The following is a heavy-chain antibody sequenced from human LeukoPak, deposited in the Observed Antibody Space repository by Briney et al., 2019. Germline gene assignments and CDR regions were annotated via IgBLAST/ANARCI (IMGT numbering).Heavy chain of an antibody. CDR3: ARDRGDYYDSSGYYDY. V-gene: IGHV4-38-2*02. Sequence: SETLSLTCTVSGYSISSGYYWGWNRQPPGKGLEWIGSIYHSGSTYYNRSLKSRVTISVDTSKNQFSLKLSSVTAADTAVYYCARDRGDYYDSSGYYDYWGQGTLVTVSS. CDR2: IYHSGST. D-gene: IGHD3-22*01. J-gene: IGHJ4*02. CDR1: GYSISSGYY.